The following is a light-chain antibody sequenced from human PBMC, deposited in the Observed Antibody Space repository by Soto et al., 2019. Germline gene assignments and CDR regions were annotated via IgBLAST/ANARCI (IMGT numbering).Light chain of an antibody. J-gene: IGLJ1*01. Sequence: QSVLTQPASVSGSPGQSVTISCTGTSSDVGSYNYVSWYQQHPGKAPKLMIYEVSDRPSGISNRFSGSKSGNTASLTISGRQNEEEADYFCSSYTSSSTLFGTGTKVTAL. CDR1: SSDVGSYNY. CDR3: SSYTSSSTL. V-gene: IGLV2-14*01. CDR2: EVS.